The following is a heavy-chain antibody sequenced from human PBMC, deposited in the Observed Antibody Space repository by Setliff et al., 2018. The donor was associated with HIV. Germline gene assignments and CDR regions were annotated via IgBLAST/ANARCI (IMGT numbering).Heavy chain of an antibody. J-gene: IGHJ4*02. CDR1: GGSISNYY. D-gene: IGHD3-3*01. CDR3: ARGVNFDY. Sequence: SETLSLTCTVSGGSISNYYWSWIRQSPEKGLEWIGYIHYSGSTNYNPSLKSRVTISLDTSKNQFSLKLSSVTAADTAIYYCARGVNFDYWGQGTQVTVSS. V-gene: IGHV4-59*01. CDR2: IHYSGST.